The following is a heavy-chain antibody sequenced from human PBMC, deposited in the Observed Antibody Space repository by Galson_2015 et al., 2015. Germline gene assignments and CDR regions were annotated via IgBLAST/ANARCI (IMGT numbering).Heavy chain of an antibody. CDR3: ARGYYYYYYMDV. V-gene: IGHV3-33*01. CDR2: IWYDGSNK. CDR1: GFTFRSYG. Sequence: SLRLSCAASGFTFRSYGMHWVRQDPGKGLEWVAVIWYDGSNKYYADSVKGRFIISRDNSKNTLYLQMNSLTAEDTAVYYCARGYYYYYYMDVWGKGTTVTVSS. J-gene: IGHJ6*03.